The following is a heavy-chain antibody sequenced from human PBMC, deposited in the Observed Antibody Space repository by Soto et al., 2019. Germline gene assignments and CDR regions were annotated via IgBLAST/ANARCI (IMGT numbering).Heavy chain of an antibody. CDR3: ARGVGSGTYYNQYNWFDP. CDR1: GYTFTSYY. V-gene: IGHV1-46*01. Sequence: VASVKVSCKASGYTFTSYYMHWVRQAPGQGLEWMGIINPSGGSTSYAQKFQGRVTMTTDTSTSTAYMELRSLRSDDTAVYYCARGVGSGTYYNQYNWFDPWGQGTLVTVSS. D-gene: IGHD3-10*01. J-gene: IGHJ5*02. CDR2: INPSGGST.